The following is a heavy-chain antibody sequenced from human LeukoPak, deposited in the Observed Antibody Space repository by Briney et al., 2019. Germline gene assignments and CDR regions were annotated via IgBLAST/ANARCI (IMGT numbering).Heavy chain of an antibody. CDR2: IRYDGSNK. D-gene: IGHD3/OR15-3a*01. J-gene: IGHJ4*02. CDR1: GFPFSSYG. CDR3: AKDPGLGYYFDY. Sequence: PGGSLRLSCAASGFPFSSYGMHWVRQAPGKGLEWVAFIRYDGSNKYYADSVKGRFTISRDNSKNTLYLQMNSLRAEDTAVYYCAKDPGLGYYFDYWGQGTLVTVSS. V-gene: IGHV3-30*02.